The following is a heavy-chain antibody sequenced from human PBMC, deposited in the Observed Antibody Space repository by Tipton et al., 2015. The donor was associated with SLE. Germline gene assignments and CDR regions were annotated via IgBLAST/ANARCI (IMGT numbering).Heavy chain of an antibody. D-gene: IGHD1-26*01. Sequence: TLSLTCAVYGGSFSGYYWSWIRQSPEKGLEYIGEISHSGRTMYSPSLASRVTISADASRSQFSLRLTLVTAADTGLYYCARRGDWELPDYWGQGALVTVSS. CDR2: ISHSGRT. CDR1: GGSFSGYY. J-gene: IGHJ4*02. V-gene: IGHV4-34*01. CDR3: ARRGDWELPDY.